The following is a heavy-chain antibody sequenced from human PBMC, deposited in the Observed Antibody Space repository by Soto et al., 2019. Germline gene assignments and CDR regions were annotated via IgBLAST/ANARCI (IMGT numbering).Heavy chain of an antibody. Sequence: SETLSLTCTVAAGSQSSYYWSWIRHPPGTGLEWIGYVFYTGRANYNASLKSRVSISLDTSNYQFSLKLSSVTAADTAVYYCARDGDGRMTTNPYYYNGMDVWGPGTTVTVSS. J-gene: IGHJ6*02. D-gene: IGHD4-4*01. CDR1: AGSQSSYY. CDR3: ARDGDGRMTTNPYYYNGMDV. V-gene: IGHV4-59*01. CDR2: VFYTGRA.